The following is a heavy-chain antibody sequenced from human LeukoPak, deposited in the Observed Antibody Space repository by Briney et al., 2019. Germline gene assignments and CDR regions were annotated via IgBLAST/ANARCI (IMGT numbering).Heavy chain of an antibody. V-gene: IGHV3-21*01. D-gene: IGHD1-20*01. J-gene: IGHJ4*02. Sequence: GGSLRLSCAASGFTFSSYSMNWVRQAPGKGLEWASSISSSSSYIYYADSVKGRFTISRDNAKNSLYLQMNSLRAEDTAVYYCARVRTITGTTPVDYRGQGTLVTVSS. CDR3: ARVRTITGTTPVDY. CDR2: ISSSSSYI. CDR1: GFTFSSYS.